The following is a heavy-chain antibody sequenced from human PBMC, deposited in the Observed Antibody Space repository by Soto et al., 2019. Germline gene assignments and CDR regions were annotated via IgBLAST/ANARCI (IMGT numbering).Heavy chain of an antibody. Sequence: PGGSLRLSCAASGFTFRTYSMNWVRQAPGKGLEWVSYINSGGNEIYYTNSVRGRFTISRDNAENSLFLQMNSLRAEDTAVYYCATRFSLTVPEENALDIWGQGTMVTVSS. J-gene: IGHJ3*02. CDR2: INSGGNEI. V-gene: IGHV3-48*01. CDR1: GFTFRTYS. CDR3: ATRFSLTVPEENALDI. D-gene: IGHD3-9*01.